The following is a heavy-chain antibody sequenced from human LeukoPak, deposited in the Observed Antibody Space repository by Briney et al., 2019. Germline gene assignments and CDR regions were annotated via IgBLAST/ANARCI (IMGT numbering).Heavy chain of an antibody. CDR2: IYTSGST. V-gene: IGHV4-4*07. CDR3: ARGRYSSGWTRYYFDY. Sequence: SETLSLTCTVSGGSISSYYWSWIRQPAGKGLEWIGRIYTSGSTNYNPSLKSRVTISVDTSKNQFSLKLSSVTAADTAVYYCARGRYSSGWTRYYFDYWGQGTLVTVSS. D-gene: IGHD6-19*01. J-gene: IGHJ4*02. CDR1: GGSISSYY.